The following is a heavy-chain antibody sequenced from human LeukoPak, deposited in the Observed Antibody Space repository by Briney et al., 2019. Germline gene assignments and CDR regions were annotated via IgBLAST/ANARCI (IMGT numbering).Heavy chain of an antibody. V-gene: IGHV1-8*01. CDR3: ARVLWFGELVLVGFDP. Sequence: ASVKVSCKASGYTFTSYDINWVRQATGQGLECMGWMNPNSGNTGYAQKFQGRVTMTRNTSISTAYMELSSLRSEDTAVYYCARVLWFGELVLVGFDPWGQGTLVTVSS. D-gene: IGHD3-10*01. J-gene: IGHJ5*02. CDR2: MNPNSGNT. CDR1: GYTFTSYD.